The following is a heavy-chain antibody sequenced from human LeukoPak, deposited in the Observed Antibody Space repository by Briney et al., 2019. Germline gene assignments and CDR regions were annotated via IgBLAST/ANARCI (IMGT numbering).Heavy chain of an antibody. V-gene: IGHV3-23*01. CDR3: ARDDTMVRGVIGVDY. CDR1: GFTFSSYA. J-gene: IGHJ4*02. Sequence: PGGSLRLSCAASGFTFSSYAMSWVRQAPGKGLEWVSAISGSGGSTYYADSVKGRFTISRDNSKNTLYLQMNSLRAEDTAVYYCARDDTMVRGVIGVDYWGQGTLVTVSS. CDR2: ISGSGGST. D-gene: IGHD3-10*01.